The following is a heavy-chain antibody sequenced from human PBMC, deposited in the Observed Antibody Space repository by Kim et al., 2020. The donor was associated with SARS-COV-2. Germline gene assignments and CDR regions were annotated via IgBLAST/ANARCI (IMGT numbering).Heavy chain of an antibody. D-gene: IGHD3-10*01. Sequence: SETLSLTCTVSGGSISSSSYYWGWIRQPPGKGLEWIGSIYYSGSTYYSPSLKSRVTISVDTSKNQFSLKLSSVTAADTAVYYCARHAKSPGWFGEFLHNWFDPWGQGTLVTVSS. CDR1: GGSISSSSYY. J-gene: IGHJ5*02. CDR2: IYYSGST. V-gene: IGHV4-39*01. CDR3: ARHAKSPGWFGEFLHNWFDP.